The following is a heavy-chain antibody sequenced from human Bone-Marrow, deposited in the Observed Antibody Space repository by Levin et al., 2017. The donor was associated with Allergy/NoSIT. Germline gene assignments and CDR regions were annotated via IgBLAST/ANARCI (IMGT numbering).Heavy chain of an antibody. V-gene: IGHV1-69*13. Sequence: SVKVSCKASGGTFSSYAISWVRQAPGQGLEWMGGIIPIFGTANYAQKFQGRVTITADESTSTAYMELSSLRSEDTAVYYCARLTTVTTPGSNWFDPWGQGTLVTVSS. J-gene: IGHJ5*02. D-gene: IGHD4-11*01. CDR2: IIPIFGTA. CDR3: ARLTTVTTPGSNWFDP. CDR1: GGTFSSYA.